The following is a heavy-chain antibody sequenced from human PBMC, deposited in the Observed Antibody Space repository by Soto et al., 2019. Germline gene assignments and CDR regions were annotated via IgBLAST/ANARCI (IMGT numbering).Heavy chain of an antibody. CDR2: ISGYNGDI. CDR1: GYTFNRHG. Sequence: QVHLVQSGGEVKKPGASVKVSCKASGYTFNRHGITWVRQAPGQGLEWLGWISGYNGDINYEQKFQGRVTLSSDPLSSTVYLELKGLRFDATAVYYCARVGIVRAREIDFWGQGTRVTVSS. J-gene: IGHJ4*02. CDR3: ARVGIVRAREIDF. V-gene: IGHV1-18*04. D-gene: IGHD1-26*01.